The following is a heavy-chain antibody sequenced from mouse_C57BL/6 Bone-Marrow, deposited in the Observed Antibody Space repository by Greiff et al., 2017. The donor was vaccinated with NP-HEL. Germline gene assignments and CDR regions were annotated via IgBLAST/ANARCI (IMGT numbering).Heavy chain of an antibody. CDR3: ARELTYYGSSSFAY. CDR2: ISDGGSYT. J-gene: IGHJ3*01. D-gene: IGHD1-1*01. CDR1: GFTFSSYA. Sequence: DVMLVESGGGLVKPGGSLKLSCAASGFTFSSYAMSWVRQTPEKRLEWVATISDGGSYTYYPDNVKGRFTISRDNAKNNLYLQMSHLKSEDTAMYYCARELTYYGSSSFAYWGQGTLVTVSA. V-gene: IGHV5-4*01.